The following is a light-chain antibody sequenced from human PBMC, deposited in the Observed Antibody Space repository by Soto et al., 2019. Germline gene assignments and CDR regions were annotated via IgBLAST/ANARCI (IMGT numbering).Light chain of an antibody. J-gene: IGKJ4*01. V-gene: IGKV1-33*01. CDR3: QQYDNVPLT. Sequence: DSQMTQSPSSLSASVGCRLTITCQASQDISNYLNWYQQKPGKAPKLMIYDAANLETGVPSRFSGSGSGTDFNFIISSLQTEDIAIYYCQQYDNVPLTFGGGTKVDIK. CDR1: QDISNY. CDR2: DAA.